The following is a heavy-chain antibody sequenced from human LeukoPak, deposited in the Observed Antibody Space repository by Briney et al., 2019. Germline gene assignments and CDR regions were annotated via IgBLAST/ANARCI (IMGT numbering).Heavy chain of an antibody. V-gene: IGHV3-23*01. D-gene: IGHD5-12*01. CDR2: ISGGGSNT. CDR3: ARGQDARIVATILDY. Sequence: GGSLRLSCAASGFTFSDFAMSWVSQAPGKGLEWVSAISGGGSNTYYADSVKGRFTISRDNSKNTLYLQMNSLRAEDTAVYYCARGQDARIVATILDYWGQGTLVTVSS. J-gene: IGHJ4*02. CDR1: GFTFSDFA.